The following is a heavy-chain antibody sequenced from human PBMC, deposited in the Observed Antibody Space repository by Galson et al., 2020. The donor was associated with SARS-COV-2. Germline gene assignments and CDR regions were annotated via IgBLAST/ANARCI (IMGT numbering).Heavy chain of an antibody. J-gene: IGHJ3*02. Sequence: SGPTLANPKEPLTLTYTGSGLPHSNAQVGGNWPRQPPVHALQWLAHILSNDEKSYSPSMKNRLNTAKDTAKSQVVLNLTSMDPVETAPYYCARIRELLDYDVSSGFDAFDIWGRGMMVTVST. CDR3: ARIRELLDYDVSSGFDAFDI. CDR1: GLPHSNAQVG. D-gene: IGHD3-22*01. CDR2: ILSNDEK. V-gene: IGHV2-26*01.